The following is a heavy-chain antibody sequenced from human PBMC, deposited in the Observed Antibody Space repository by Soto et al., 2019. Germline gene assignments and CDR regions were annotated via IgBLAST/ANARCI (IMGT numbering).Heavy chain of an antibody. J-gene: IGHJ6*02. CDR2: IIPIFGTA. D-gene: IGHD2-15*01. CDR3: ARDQTGRDIYSYYYGMDV. CDR1: GGTFSSYA. V-gene: IGHV1-69*13. Sequence: AASVKVSCKASGGTFSSYAISWVRQAPGQGLEWMGGIIPIFGTANYAQKFQGRVTITADESTSTAYMELSSLRSEDTAVYYCARDQTGRDIYSYYYGMDVWRQRTAVTVSS.